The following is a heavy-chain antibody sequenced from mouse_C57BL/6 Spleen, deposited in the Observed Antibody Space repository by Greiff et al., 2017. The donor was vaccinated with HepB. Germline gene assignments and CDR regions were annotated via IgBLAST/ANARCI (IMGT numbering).Heavy chain of an antibody. D-gene: IGHD3-2*02. Sequence: QVQLQQSGAELARPGASVKLSCKASGYTFTSYGISWVKQRTGQGLEWIGEIYSRSGNTYYNEKFKGKATLTADKSSSTAYMELRSLTSEDSAVYFCARVGAQAPDWFAYWGQGTLVTVSA. CDR2: IYSRSGNT. CDR3: ARVGAQAPDWFAY. CDR1: GYTFTSYG. V-gene: IGHV1-81*01. J-gene: IGHJ3*01.